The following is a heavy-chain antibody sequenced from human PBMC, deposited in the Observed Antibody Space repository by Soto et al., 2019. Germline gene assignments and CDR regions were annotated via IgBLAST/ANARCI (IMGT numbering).Heavy chain of an antibody. CDR3: ARLVSPHENWFGP. Sequence: GESLKISCKGSGYSFTTYYIGWVRQMPGKGLEWVGFIYPGDSDTTYSPSFQGHVTISVDKSISTAYLQWNSLKASDTAMYYCARLVSPHENWFGPWGQGTLVTVSS. J-gene: IGHJ5*02. CDR2: IYPGDSDT. V-gene: IGHV5-51*01. D-gene: IGHD3-22*01. CDR1: GYSFTTYY.